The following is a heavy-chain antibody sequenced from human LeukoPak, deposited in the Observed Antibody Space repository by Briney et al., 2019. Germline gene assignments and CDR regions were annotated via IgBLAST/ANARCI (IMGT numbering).Heavy chain of an antibody. V-gene: IGHV4-59*01. CDR2: IYYNGNT. CDR1: GGSFSGYY. Sequence: SETLSLTCAVYGGSFSGYYWSWIRQPPGKGLEWIGYIYYNGNTNYSPSLKSRVTMSVDTSKNLFSLKVSSVTAADTAVYYCARGRSNYYGMDVWGQGTTVTVSS. D-gene: IGHD1-26*01. J-gene: IGHJ6*02. CDR3: ARGRSNYYGMDV.